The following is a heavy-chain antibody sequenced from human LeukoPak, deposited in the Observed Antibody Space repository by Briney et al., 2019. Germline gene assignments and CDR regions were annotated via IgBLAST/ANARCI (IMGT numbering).Heavy chain of an antibody. V-gene: IGHV3-23*01. CDR2: TSSSDAGT. CDR3: ARRAGAYSHPYDY. D-gene: IGHD4/OR15-4a*01. J-gene: IGHJ4*02. CDR1: GFPLSSYA. Sequence: GGSLRLSCAAFGFPLSSYAMSWVRQAPGKGLEWVSATSSSDAGTYHADSVRGRFTISRDNSKNTLYLQMNSPRVEDAAVYYCARRAGAYSHPYDYWGQGTLVTVSS.